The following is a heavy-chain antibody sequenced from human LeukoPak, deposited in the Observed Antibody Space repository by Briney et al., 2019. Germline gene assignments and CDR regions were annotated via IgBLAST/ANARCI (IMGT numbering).Heavy chain of an antibody. Sequence: SETLSLTCTVSGGSISSYYWSWIRQPPGKGLEWIGYIYYSGSTNYNPSLKSRVTISVDTSKNQFSLKLSSVTAADTAVYYCANGDDFWSGYSYYFDYWGQGTLVTVSS. CDR1: GGSISSYY. V-gene: IGHV4-59*01. CDR2: IYYSGST. CDR3: ANGDDFWSGYSYYFDY. J-gene: IGHJ4*02. D-gene: IGHD3-3*01.